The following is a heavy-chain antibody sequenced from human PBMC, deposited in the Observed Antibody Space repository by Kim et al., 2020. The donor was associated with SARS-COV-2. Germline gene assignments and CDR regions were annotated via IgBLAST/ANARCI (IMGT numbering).Heavy chain of an antibody. D-gene: IGHD2-2*02. J-gene: IGHJ4*02. Sequence: ASVKVSCKASGYTFTSYGISWVRQAPGQGLEWMGWISAYNGNTNYAQKLQGRVTMTTDTSTSTAYMELRSLRSDDTAVYYCARVWGRYCSSTSCYRRGGDYWGQGTLVTVSS. CDR2: ISAYNGNT. V-gene: IGHV1-18*01. CDR1: GYTFTSYG. CDR3: ARVWGRYCSSTSCYRRGGDY.